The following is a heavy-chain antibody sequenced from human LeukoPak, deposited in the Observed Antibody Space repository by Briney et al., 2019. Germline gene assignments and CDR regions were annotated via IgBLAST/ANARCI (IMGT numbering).Heavy chain of an antibody. CDR3: ARGGGFYGAGTTHFDY. D-gene: IGHD3-10*01. V-gene: IGHV4-30-2*01. J-gene: IGHJ4*02. Sequence: SETLSLTCAVSGGSLSRGSYSWSWIRQPPGKGLEWIGYIFHNGNTHYNPSLKSRVTLSIDKSKNQFSLKLSSVTAADTALYFCARGGGFYGAGTTHFDYWGQGTLVIVSS. CDR2: IFHNGNT. CDR1: GGSLSRGSYS.